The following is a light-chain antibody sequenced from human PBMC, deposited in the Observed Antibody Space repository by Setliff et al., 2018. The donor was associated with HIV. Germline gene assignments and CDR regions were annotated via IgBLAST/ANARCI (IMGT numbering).Light chain of an antibody. J-gene: IGLJ2*01. Sequence: QSALTQPASVSGSPGRSITISCTGSRSDVGSYNLVSWYQQHPGKAPKLMIYEVSKRPSGVSDRFSGSKSGSTASPTISGLQAEDEADYYCCSYVGSTTRVVFGGGTKVTVL. CDR1: RSDVGSYNL. V-gene: IGLV2-23*02. CDR3: CSYVGSTTRVV. CDR2: EVS.